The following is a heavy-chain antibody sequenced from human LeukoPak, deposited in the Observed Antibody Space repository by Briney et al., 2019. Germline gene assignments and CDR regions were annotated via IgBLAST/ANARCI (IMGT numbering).Heavy chain of an antibody. CDR2: ISSSSSYI. CDR1: GFTFSSYS. J-gene: IGHJ4*02. CDR3: AKGPGDFWSGSNYFDY. V-gene: IGHV3-21*01. Sequence: GGSLRLSCAASGFTFSSYSMNWVRQAPGKGLEWVSSISSSSSYIYYADSVKGRFTISRDNAKNTLYLQMNSLRAEDTAVYYCAKGPGDFWSGSNYFDYWGQGTLVTVSS. D-gene: IGHD3-3*01.